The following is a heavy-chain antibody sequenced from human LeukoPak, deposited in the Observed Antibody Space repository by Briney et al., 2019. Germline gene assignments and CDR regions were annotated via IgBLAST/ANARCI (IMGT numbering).Heavy chain of an antibody. CDR1: GGSVSSGSYY. CDR2: IYYSGST. CDR3: ASSMVAANYYYYGMDV. V-gene: IGHV4-61*01. Sequence: SSETLSLTCTVSGGSVSSGSYYWSWIRQPPGKGLEWIGYIYYSGSTNYNPSLKSRVTISVDTSKNQFSLKLSSVTAADTAVYYCASSMVAANYYYYGMDVWGQGTTVTVSS. D-gene: IGHD2-15*01. J-gene: IGHJ6*02.